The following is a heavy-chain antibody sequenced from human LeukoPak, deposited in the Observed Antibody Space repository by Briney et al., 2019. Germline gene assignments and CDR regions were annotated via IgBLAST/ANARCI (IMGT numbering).Heavy chain of an antibody. J-gene: IGHJ4*02. Sequence: GGSLRLSCAASGFTFDDYAMHWVRQAPGKGLEWVSGISWNSGSIGYADSVKGRFTISRDNAKNSLYLQMNSLRAEDTALYYCAILPGLHGILTRDYWGQGTLVTVSS. D-gene: IGHD3-9*01. CDR1: GFTFDDYA. CDR3: AILPGLHGILTRDY. CDR2: ISWNSGSI. V-gene: IGHV3-9*01.